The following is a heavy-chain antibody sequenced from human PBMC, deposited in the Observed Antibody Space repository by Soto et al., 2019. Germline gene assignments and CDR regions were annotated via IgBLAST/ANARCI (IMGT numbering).Heavy chain of an antibody. Sequence: EVQLVESGGGLVQPGGSLRLSCAASGFTVSSNYMSWVRQPPGKGLEWVSVIYSGGSTYYADSVKGRFTISRDNSKNTLYLQMNSLRAEDTAVYYCARDRLSSGWPEYFQHWGQGTLVTVSS. V-gene: IGHV3-66*01. CDR1: GFTVSSNY. CDR2: IYSGGST. D-gene: IGHD6-19*01. CDR3: ARDRLSSGWPEYFQH. J-gene: IGHJ1*01.